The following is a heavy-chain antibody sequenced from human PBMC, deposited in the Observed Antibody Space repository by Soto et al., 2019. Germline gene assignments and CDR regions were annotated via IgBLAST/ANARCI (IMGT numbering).Heavy chain of an antibody. CDR1: GFTFSNAW. Sequence: PGGSLILSCAASGFTFSNAWMNWVRQAPGKGLEWVGRIKSKTDGGTTDYAAPVKGRFTISRDDSKNTLYLQMNSLKTEDTAVYYCTTARYGYSSSWLPYYYYMDVWGKGTTVTVSS. CDR3: TTARYGYSSSWLPYYYYMDV. CDR2: IKSKTDGGTT. D-gene: IGHD6-13*01. J-gene: IGHJ6*03. V-gene: IGHV3-15*07.